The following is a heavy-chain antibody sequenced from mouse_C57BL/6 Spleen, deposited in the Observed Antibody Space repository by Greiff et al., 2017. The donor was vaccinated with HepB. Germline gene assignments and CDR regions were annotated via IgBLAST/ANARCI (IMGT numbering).Heavy chain of an antibody. CDR1: GYAFSSYW. CDR3: ARIPSTVEFAY. J-gene: IGHJ3*01. V-gene: IGHV1-80*01. D-gene: IGHD1-1*01. Sequence: QVQLKESGAELVKPGASVKISCKASGYAFSSYWMNWVKQRPGKGLEWIGQIYPGDGDTNYNGKFKGKATLTADKSSSTAYMQLSSLTSEDSAVYFCARIPSTVEFAYWGQGTLVTVSA. CDR2: IYPGDGDT.